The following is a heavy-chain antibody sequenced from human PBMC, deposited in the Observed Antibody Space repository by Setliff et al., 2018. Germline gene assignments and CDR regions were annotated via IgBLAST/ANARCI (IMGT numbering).Heavy chain of an antibody. V-gene: IGHV4-34*01. CDR3: TRAPFCGGDCYHPAFDS. J-gene: IGHJ4*02. CDR1: GGTFSDYY. Sequence: SETLSLTCAAYGGTFSDYYWTWIRQPPGKGLEWVGEINHRGSTNYNPSLKSRVTISVDTSKDQFSLKVISLRADDTAVYYCTRAPFCGGDCYHPAFDSWGQGTLVTVSS. D-gene: IGHD2-21*01. CDR2: INHRGST.